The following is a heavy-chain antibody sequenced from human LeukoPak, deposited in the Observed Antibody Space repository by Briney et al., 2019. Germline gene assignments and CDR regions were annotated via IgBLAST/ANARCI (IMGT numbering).Heavy chain of an antibody. D-gene: IGHD1-26*01. CDR1: GYRFTSYW. CDR2: IYPGDSNI. CDR3: ARHSGSYYIEYYFDY. Sequence: GESLKISCKGSGYRFTSYWIGWVRQLPGKGPEWMGIIYPGDSNIRYSPSFQGQVTISADKSISTAYLQWSSLKASDTAMYYCARHSGSYYIEYYFDYWGQGTLVTVSS. J-gene: IGHJ4*02. V-gene: IGHV5-51*01.